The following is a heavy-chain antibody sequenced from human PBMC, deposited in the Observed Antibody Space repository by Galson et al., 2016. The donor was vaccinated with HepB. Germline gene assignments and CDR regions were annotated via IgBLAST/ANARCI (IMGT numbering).Heavy chain of an antibody. J-gene: IGHJ5*02. CDR3: AKAAQYCSSSSCRSWFDP. D-gene: IGHD2-2*01. CDR2: ISWNSGNT. CDR1: GFTFDDYA. V-gene: IGHV3-9*01. Sequence: SLRLSCAASGFTFDDYAMRWVRQAPGKGLEWVSGISWNSGNTGYADSVKGRFTISRDNAKDSLYLQMSSLRPEDTALYFCAKAAQYCSSSSCRSWFDPWGLGTLVTVSS.